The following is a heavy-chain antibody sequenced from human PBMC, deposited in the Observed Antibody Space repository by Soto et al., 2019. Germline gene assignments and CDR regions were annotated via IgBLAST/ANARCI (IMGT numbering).Heavy chain of an antibody. CDR2: INHSGST. Sequence: TCAVYGGSFSGYYWSWIRQPPGKGLEWIGEINHSGSTNYNPSLKSRVTISVDTSKNQFSLKLSSVTAADTAVYYCARGVNTAMGPYYYYGMDVWGQGTTVTVSS. J-gene: IGHJ6*02. V-gene: IGHV4-34*01. CDR3: ARGVNTAMGPYYYYGMDV. D-gene: IGHD5-18*01. CDR1: GGSFSGYY.